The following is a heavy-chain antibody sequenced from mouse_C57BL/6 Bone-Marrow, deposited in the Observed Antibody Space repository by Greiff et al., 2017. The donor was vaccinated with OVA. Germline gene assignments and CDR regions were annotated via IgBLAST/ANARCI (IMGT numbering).Heavy chain of an antibody. CDR3: SIYDGYYYWYFDV. J-gene: IGHJ1*03. CDR1: GYTFTDYE. Sequence: QVQLKESGAELVRPGASVTLSCKASGYTFTDYEMHWVKQTPVHGLEWIGDIDPETGGTAYNQKFKGKAILTADKSSSTAYMELRSLTSEDSAVYYCSIYDGYYYWYFDVWGTGTTVTVSS. D-gene: IGHD2-3*01. V-gene: IGHV1-15*01. CDR2: IDPETGGT.